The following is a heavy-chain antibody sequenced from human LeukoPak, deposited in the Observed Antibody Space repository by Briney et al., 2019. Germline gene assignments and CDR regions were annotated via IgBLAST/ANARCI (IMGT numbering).Heavy chain of an antibody. V-gene: IGHV4-39*07. Sequence: SETLSLTCTVSGGSISSSSYYWGWIRQPPGKGLEWIGNIYFNGNIAYNPSLQSRVTISVDTSKNQFSLRLNSVTSADTAMYYCARVELIVALPTSFDPWGQGTLVTVSS. CDR2: IYFNGNI. CDR3: ARVELIVALPTSFDP. CDR1: GGSISSSSYY. J-gene: IGHJ5*02. D-gene: IGHD5-12*01.